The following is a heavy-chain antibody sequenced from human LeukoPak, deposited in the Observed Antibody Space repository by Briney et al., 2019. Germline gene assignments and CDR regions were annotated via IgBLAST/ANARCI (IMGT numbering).Heavy chain of an antibody. Sequence: GRSLRLSCAASGFTFSSYGMHWVRQAPGKGLGWVAVIWYDGSNKYYADSVKGRFTISRDNSKNTLYLQMNSLRAEDTAVYYCARDGLEWLPTYYFDYWGQGTLVTVSS. J-gene: IGHJ4*02. D-gene: IGHD3-3*01. CDR1: GFTFSSYG. V-gene: IGHV3-33*01. CDR3: ARDGLEWLPTYYFDY. CDR2: IWYDGSNK.